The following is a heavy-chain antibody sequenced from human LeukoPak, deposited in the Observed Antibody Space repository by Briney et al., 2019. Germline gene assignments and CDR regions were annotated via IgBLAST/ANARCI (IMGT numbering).Heavy chain of an antibody. D-gene: IGHD3-9*01. CDR2: ISSSGSTL. Sequence: GGSLRLSGAASGFTFSIYELNGVCKAPGRGREWVSYISSSGSTLYYADPVKGRFTISRDNSKNTLYLQMNSLRAEDTAVYYCAKGPKTYYDILTGYYSQDTPDPPEFDYWGQGTLVTVSS. V-gene: IGHV3-48*03. CDR1: GFTFSIYE. CDR3: AKGPKTYYDILTGYYSQDTPDPPEFDY. J-gene: IGHJ4*02.